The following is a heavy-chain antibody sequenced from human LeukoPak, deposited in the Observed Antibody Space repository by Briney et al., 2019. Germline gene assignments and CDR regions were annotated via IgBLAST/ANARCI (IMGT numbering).Heavy chain of an antibody. CDR1: GGTFSSYA. J-gene: IGHJ4*02. CDR2: IIPIFGTA. CDR3: ACRDVEALLSPQTKNFDY. V-gene: IGHV1-69*05. D-gene: IGHD1-1*01. Sequence: SVKVSCKASGGTFSSYAISWVRQAPGQGLEWMGRIIPIFGTANYAQKFQGRVTITTDESTSTAYMELSSLRSEDTAVYYCACRDVEALLSPQTKNFDYWGQGTLVTVSS.